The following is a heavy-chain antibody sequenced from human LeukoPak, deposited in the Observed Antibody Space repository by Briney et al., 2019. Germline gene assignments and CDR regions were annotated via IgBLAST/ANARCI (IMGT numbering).Heavy chain of an antibody. CDR3: ARGSGYHYFDY. D-gene: IGHD3-22*01. CDR1: GGSFSGYY. J-gene: IGHJ4*02. CDR2: INHSGST. V-gene: IGHV4-34*01. Sequence: PSETLSLTCAVYGGSFSGYYWSWIRRPPGKGLEWIGEINHSGSTNYNPSLKSRVTISVDTSKNQFSLKLSSVTAADTAVYYCARGSGYHYFDYWGQGTLVTVSS.